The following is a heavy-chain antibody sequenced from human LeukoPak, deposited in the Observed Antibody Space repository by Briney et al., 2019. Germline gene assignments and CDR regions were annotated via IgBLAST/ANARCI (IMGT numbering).Heavy chain of an antibody. CDR3: VRYDGGPGPFDY. Sequence: GGSLRLSCAASGFTFSRLAMTWVRQAPGKGLEWVSTISASGPYYADAVRGRFTISRDNSRNTLSLQMDSLRAEDTAVYYCVRYDGGPGPFDYWGQGTLVTVS. CDR1: GFTFSRLA. CDR2: ISASGP. D-gene: IGHD4-23*01. V-gene: IGHV3-23*01. J-gene: IGHJ4*02.